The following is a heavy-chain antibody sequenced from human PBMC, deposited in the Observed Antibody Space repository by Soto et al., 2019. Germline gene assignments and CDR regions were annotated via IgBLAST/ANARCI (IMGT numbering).Heavy chain of an antibody. Sequence: PVGSLRLSCAASGFTFSSYGMHWVRQAPGKGLEWVAVISYDGSNKYYADSVKGRFTISRDNSKNTLYLQMNSLRDEDTAVYYCAKDPLWFGEFVTYWYLDLWGRGTMVTV. D-gene: IGHD3-10*01. CDR3: AKDPLWFGEFVTYWYLDL. J-gene: IGHJ2*01. V-gene: IGHV3-30*18. CDR2: ISYDGSNK. CDR1: GFTFSSYG.